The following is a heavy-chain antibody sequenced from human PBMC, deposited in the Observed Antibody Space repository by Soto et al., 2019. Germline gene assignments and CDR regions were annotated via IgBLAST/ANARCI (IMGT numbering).Heavy chain of an antibody. V-gene: IGHV3-30-3*02. D-gene: IGHD5-12*01. CDR2: ISYDGSNK. CDR3: AKPLPVGLFPAWLGAFDI. J-gene: IGHJ3*02. Sequence: QVQLVESGGGGVQPGRSLRLSCAASGFTFSSYAMHWVRQAPGKGLEWVAVISYDGSNKYYADSVKGRFTISRDNYKNTLYLQMNSLRAEDTAVYYCAKPLPVGLFPAWLGAFDIWGQGTMVTVSS. CDR1: GFTFSSYA.